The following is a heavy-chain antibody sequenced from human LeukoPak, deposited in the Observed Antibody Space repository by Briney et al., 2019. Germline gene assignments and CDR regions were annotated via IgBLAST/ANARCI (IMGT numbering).Heavy chain of an antibody. CDR2: ISHSGTT. CDR3: ARGVSDQN. Sequence: SETPSLTCAVYGGSFSGYYWSWIRQSPGKWLEWIGEISHSGTTYYNPSLKSRVTISLDTSKNQFFLKLTSVTAADTAVYYCARGVSDQNWGQGTLVTVSS. J-gene: IGHJ4*02. CDR1: GGSFSGYY. V-gene: IGHV4-34*01.